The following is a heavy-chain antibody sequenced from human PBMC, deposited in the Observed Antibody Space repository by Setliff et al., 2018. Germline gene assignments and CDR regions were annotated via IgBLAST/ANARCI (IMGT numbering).Heavy chain of an antibody. CDR2: MNPNSGNT. Sequence: ASVKVSCKASGGTFTNYDINWVRQATGQGLEWMGWMNPNSGNTGYAQNFQGRVSMTRNTSISTAYMELNSLTSEDTAVYYCARSKVEAAMVKHNWFDPWGQGTLVTVSS. CDR3: ARSKVEAAMVKHNWFDP. V-gene: IGHV1-8*02. D-gene: IGHD5-18*01. J-gene: IGHJ5*02. CDR1: GGTFTNYD.